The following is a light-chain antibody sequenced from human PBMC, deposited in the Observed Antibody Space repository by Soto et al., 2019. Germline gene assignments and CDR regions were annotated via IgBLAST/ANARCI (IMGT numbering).Light chain of an antibody. Sequence: DIQMTQSPSSLYASVGDRVTITCRASQTINNYVNWYQQKPGKAPKPLIYAASNLQSGVPSRFSGSGSGTDFTLTITSLQPEDFATYYCQQSYSSPRLTFGGGTKVEMK. J-gene: IGKJ4*01. CDR2: AAS. V-gene: IGKV1-39*01. CDR1: QTINNY. CDR3: QQSYSSPRLT.